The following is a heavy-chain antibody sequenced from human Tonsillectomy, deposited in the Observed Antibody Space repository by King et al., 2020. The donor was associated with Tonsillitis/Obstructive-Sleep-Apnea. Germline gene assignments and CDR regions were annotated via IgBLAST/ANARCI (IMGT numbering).Heavy chain of an antibody. D-gene: IGHD3-16*01. CDR2: IRSKAYGGTT. Sequence: VQLVESGGGLEQPGRSLRLSCEGSGFTFGDYSMTWVRQAPGRGLEWVGLIRSKAYGGTTEYAASVKGRFTMSRDDSKSTAYLQMNSLKIEDTAVYYCTRTPYVWGSERDYDGLDVWGQGTTVTVSS. CDR1: GFTFGDYS. CDR3: TRTPYVWGSERDYDGLDV. V-gene: IGHV3-49*04. J-gene: IGHJ6*02.